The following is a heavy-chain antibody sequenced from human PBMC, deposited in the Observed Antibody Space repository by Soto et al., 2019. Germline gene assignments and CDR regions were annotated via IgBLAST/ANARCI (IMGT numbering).Heavy chain of an antibody. D-gene: IGHD4-4*01. J-gene: IGHJ4*02. Sequence: SVKVSCKASGGTFSSYAISWVRQAPGQGLEWMGGIIPIFGTANYAQKFQGRVTITADESTSTAYMELSSLRSEDTAVYYCAREYGNPSYFDYWGQGTLVTVSS. CDR2: IIPIFGTA. V-gene: IGHV1-69*13. CDR1: GGTFSSYA. CDR3: AREYGNPSYFDY.